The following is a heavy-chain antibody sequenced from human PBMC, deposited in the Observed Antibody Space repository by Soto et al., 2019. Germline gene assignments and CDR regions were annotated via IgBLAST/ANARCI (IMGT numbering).Heavy chain of an antibody. V-gene: IGHV5-51*01. J-gene: IGHJ6*02. CDR3: ARHYCSSTSCYPVYYYYYGMDV. CDR2: IYPGDSDT. D-gene: IGHD2-2*01. CDR1: GYSFTSYW. Sequence: GESLKISCKGSGYSFTSYWIGWVRQMPGKGLEWMGIIYPGDSDTRYSPSFQGQVTISADKSISTAYLQLSSLKASDTAMYYCARHYCSSTSCYPVYYYYYGMDVWGQGTTVTVS.